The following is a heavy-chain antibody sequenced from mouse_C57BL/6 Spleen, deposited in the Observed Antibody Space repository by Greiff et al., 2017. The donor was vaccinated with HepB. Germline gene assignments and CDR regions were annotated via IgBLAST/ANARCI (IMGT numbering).Heavy chain of an antibody. Sequence: EVQLQQSGPGLVKPSQSLSLTCSVTGYSITSGYYWNWIRQFPGNKLEWMGYISYDGINNYNPSLKNRISITRDTSKNQFFLKLNSVTTEDTATYYCARGGTTLDYWGQGTTLTVSS. CDR2: ISYDGIN. CDR3: ARGGTTLDY. J-gene: IGHJ2*01. V-gene: IGHV3-6*01. D-gene: IGHD1-1*01. CDR1: GYSITSGYY.